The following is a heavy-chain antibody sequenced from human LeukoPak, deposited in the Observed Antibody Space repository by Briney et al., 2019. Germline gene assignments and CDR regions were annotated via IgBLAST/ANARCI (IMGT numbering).Heavy chain of an antibody. J-gene: IGHJ4*02. Sequence: ASVKVSCEASGYTFTSYDINWVRQATGQGLEWMGWMNPNSGNTGYAQKFQGRVTMTRNTSISTAYMELSSLRSEDTAVYYCARGPRAVRGVIRLYYFDYWGQGTLVTVSS. D-gene: IGHD3-10*01. CDR1: GYTFTSYD. CDR3: ARGPRAVRGVIRLYYFDY. CDR2: MNPNSGNT. V-gene: IGHV1-8*01.